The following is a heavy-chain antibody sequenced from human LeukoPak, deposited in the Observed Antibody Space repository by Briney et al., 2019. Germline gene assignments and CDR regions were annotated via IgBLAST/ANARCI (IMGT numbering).Heavy chain of an antibody. D-gene: IGHD3-16*01. V-gene: IGHV2-70*01. CDR1: GFSLSTSGMC. Sequence: ESGPTLLNPAQTLTLTCTFSGFSLSTSGMCVSWIPQPPAKALEWLALIDWDDDKYYSTSLKTRLTIATETSKNQMVLTMTNMDPVDTATYYCARISSELGWLLDYWGQGTLVTVSS. CDR3: ARISSELGWLLDY. J-gene: IGHJ4*02. CDR2: IDWDDDK.